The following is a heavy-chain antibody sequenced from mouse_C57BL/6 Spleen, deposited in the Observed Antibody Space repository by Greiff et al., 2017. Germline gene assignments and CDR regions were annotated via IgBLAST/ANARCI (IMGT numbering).Heavy chain of an antibody. J-gene: IGHJ4*01. CDR3: ASKEARDY. V-gene: IGHV1-59*01. Sequence: QVQLQQPGAELVRPGTSVKLSCKASGYTFTSYWMHWVKQRPGQGLEWIGVIDPSDSYTNYNQKFKGKATLTVDTSSSTAYMQLSSLTSEDSAVYYCASKEARDYWGQGTSVTVSS. CDR1: GYTFTSYW. CDR2: IDPSDSYT.